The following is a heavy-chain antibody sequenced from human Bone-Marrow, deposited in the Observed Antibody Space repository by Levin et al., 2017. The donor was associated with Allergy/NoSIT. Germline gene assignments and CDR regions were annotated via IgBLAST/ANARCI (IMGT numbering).Heavy chain of an antibody. D-gene: IGHD4-17*01. CDR2: IYHSGIT. V-gene: IGHV4-30-4*01. J-gene: IGHJ4*02. CDR1: GGSIRSDNY. CDR3: ARGGGGSSTVTTYYFDS. Sequence: SETLSLTCTVSGGSIRSDNYWTWIRQPPGKGPEWIAYIYHSGITYYNPSLEGRVFISVDTSKNQFSLSFNSVTAADTAVYYCARGGGGSSTVTTYYFDSWGQGTLVTVSS.